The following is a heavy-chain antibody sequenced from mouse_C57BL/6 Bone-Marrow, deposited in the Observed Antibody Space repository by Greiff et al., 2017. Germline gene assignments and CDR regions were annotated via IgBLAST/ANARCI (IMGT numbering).Heavy chain of an antibody. J-gene: IGHJ4*01. CDR2: IWGVGST. Sequence: VKLMESGPGLVAPSQSLSITCTVSGFSLTSYGVDWVRQSPGKGLEWLGVIWGVGSTNYNSALKSRLSISKDNSKSQVFLKMNSLQTDDTAMYYCARRDSSGYYAMDYWGQGTSVTVSS. V-gene: IGHV2-6*01. CDR1: GFSLTSYG. D-gene: IGHD3-2*02. CDR3: ARRDSSGYYAMDY.